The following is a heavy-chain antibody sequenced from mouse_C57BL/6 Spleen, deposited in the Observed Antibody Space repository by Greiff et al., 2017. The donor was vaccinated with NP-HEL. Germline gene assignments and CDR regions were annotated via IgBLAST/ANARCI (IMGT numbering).Heavy chain of an antibody. D-gene: IGHD1-1*01. Sequence: QVQLQQSGAELARPGASVKLSCKASGYTFTSYGISWVKQSPGQGLEWIGEIYPRSGNTYYNEKFKGKATLTADKSSSTAYMELRSLTSEDSAVYFCARWSTAVVARAMDYWGQGTSVTVSS. CDR2: IYPRSGNT. V-gene: IGHV1-81*01. J-gene: IGHJ4*01. CDR1: GYTFTSYG. CDR3: ARWSTAVVARAMDY.